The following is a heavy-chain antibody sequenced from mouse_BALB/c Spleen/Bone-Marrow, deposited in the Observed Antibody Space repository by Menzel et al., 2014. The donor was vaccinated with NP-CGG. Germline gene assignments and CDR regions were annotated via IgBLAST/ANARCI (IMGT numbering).Heavy chain of an antibody. J-gene: IGHJ1*01. D-gene: IGHD1-1*01. V-gene: IGHV7-3*02. Sequence: EVKLVESGGGLVQPGGSLRLSCATSGFTFTDYYMTWVRQPSGKALEWLSFIRNEANGYTTEYSASVKGRFTISRDNSQSILYLQMNTLRPEDSATYCCARDNGSSPSYWFFNVWGAGTTVTASS. CDR3: ARDNGSSPSYWFFNV. CDR2: IRNEANGYTT. CDR1: GFTFTDYY.